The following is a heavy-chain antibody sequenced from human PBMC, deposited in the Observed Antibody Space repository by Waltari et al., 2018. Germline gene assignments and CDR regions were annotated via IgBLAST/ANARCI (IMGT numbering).Heavy chain of an antibody. V-gene: IGHV4-38-2*01. D-gene: IGHD6-13*01. CDR1: GYSISSGYY. J-gene: IGHJ6*03. Sequence: QVQLQESGPGLVKPSETLSLTCAVSGYSISSGYYWGWSRQPPGKGREWVGSIDHSGSTYYNPSLKSRVTISVDTSKNQFSLKLSSVTAADTAVYYCARRAAIAATGPTYYMDVWGKGTTVTVSS. CDR3: ARRAAIAATGPTYYMDV. CDR2: IDHSGST.